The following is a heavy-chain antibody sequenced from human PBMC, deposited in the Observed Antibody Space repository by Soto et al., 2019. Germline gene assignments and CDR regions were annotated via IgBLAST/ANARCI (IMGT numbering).Heavy chain of an antibody. V-gene: IGHV4-34*01. CDR1: GGSFSGYY. D-gene: IGHD6-6*01. Sequence: SETLSLTCAVYGGSFSGYYWSWIRQPPGKGLEWIGEINHSGSTNYNPSLKSRVTISVDTSKNQFSLKLSSVTAADTAVYYCARGHSSSSGYYFDYWGQGTLVTSPQ. J-gene: IGHJ4*02. CDR2: INHSGST. CDR3: ARGHSSSSGYYFDY.